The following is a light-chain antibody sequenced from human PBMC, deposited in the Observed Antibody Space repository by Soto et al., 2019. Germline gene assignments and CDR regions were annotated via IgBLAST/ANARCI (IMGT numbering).Light chain of an antibody. CDR1: QYISSW. Sequence: IQVAQSPCPLSTSVTDRVTFTCRASQYISSWLAWYQQKPGTAPRLLIYDTSNLESGVPSRFSGSGSGTEFTLTISSLQPDDFATYYCQHYNSYSEAFGQGTKADI. J-gene: IGKJ1*01. CDR3: QHYNSYSEA. CDR2: DTS. V-gene: IGKV1-5*01.